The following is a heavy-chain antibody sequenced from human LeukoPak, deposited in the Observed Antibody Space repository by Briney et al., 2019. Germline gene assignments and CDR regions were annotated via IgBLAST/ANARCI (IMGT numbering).Heavy chain of an antibody. D-gene: IGHD2-15*01. CDR1: GFIFSTYS. CDR3: ASDQGYCSGDSCPYGMDV. CDR2: ISGSGGYK. V-gene: IGHV3-21*01. Sequence: PGGSLRLSCAASGFIFSTYSMNWVRQAPGKGLEWVSSISGSGGYKHYADSVKGRFTISRDNAKNSLFLQMKSLRAEDTAVYYCASDQGYCSGDSCPYGMDVWGQGTTVTVSS. J-gene: IGHJ6*02.